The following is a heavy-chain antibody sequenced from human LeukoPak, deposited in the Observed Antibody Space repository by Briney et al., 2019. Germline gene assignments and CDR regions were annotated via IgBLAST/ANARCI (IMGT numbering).Heavy chain of an antibody. V-gene: IGHV3-74*01. Sequence: GGSLTLSCAASGFNFSSYWMHWVRQPPGKGLVWISRTNYDGTTTIYADSVKGRLTLSRDKAKNTIYLQMNSLRAEDTAGFYCGRGRPRGYSGYDTDYWGQGTPITVSS. J-gene: IGHJ4*02. CDR1: GFNFSSYW. D-gene: IGHD5-12*01. CDR2: TNYDGTTT. CDR3: GRGRPRGYSGYDTDY.